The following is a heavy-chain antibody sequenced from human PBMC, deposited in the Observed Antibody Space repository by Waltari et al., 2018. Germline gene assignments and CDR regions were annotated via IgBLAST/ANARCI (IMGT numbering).Heavy chain of an antibody. J-gene: IGHJ6*03. CDR2: IIPIFGTA. D-gene: IGHD3-10*01. CDR3: ARDRPSIKGKIKGAYYYYYYMDV. V-gene: IGHV1-69*01. CDR1: GGTFSSYA. Sequence: KKPGSSVKVSCKASGGTFSSYAISWVRQAPGQGLEWMGGIIPIFGTANYAQKFQGRVTITADESTSTAYMELSSLRSEDTAVYYWARDRPSIKGKIKGAYYYYYYMDVWGKGTTVTVSS.